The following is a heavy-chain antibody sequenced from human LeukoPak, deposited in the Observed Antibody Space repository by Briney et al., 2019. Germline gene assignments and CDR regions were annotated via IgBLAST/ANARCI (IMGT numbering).Heavy chain of an antibody. J-gene: IGHJ3*02. V-gene: IGHV4-39*07. Sequence: SETLSLTCTVSGGSISSSSYYWGWIRQPPGKGLEWIGSIYYSGSTYYNPSLKSRVTISVDTSKNQFSLKLSSVTPEDTAVYYCARKYSSSWYDALDIWGQGTMVTVSS. D-gene: IGHD6-13*01. CDR2: IYYSGST. CDR3: ARKYSSSWYDALDI. CDR1: GGSISSSSYY.